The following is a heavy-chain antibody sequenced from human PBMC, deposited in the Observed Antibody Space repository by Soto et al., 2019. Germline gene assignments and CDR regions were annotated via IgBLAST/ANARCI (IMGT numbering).Heavy chain of an antibody. CDR1: GGSVSIGGYY. CDR2: MFHSGTK. CDR3: ARRGERAADNNWFDP. V-gene: IGHV4-39*01. Sequence: SETLSLTCSVSGGSVSIGGYYWGWIRQTPGKGLEWIASMFHSGTKYYNPSLKHRVSISVDTSKNEISLKLSSSTAVDTAVYYCARRGERAADNNWFDPCGQGRLVTVSS. J-gene: IGHJ5*02. D-gene: IGHD6-13*01.